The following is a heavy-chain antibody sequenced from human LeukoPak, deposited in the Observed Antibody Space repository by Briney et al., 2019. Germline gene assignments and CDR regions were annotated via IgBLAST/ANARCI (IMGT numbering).Heavy chain of an antibody. J-gene: IGHJ1*01. V-gene: IGHV4-59*08. CDR1: GGSISSYY. CDR3: ASLRYCSGGSCFPKYFQH. Sequence: PSETLSLTCTVSGGSISSYYWSWIRLPPGKGLEWIGYVYYSGSTNYNPSLKSRVTMSVATSKNQFSLKLSSVTAADTAVYYCASLRYCSGGSCFPKYFQHWGQGTLVTVSS. CDR2: VYYSGST. D-gene: IGHD2-15*01.